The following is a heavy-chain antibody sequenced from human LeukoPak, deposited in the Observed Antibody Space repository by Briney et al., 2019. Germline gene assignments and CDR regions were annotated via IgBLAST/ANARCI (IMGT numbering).Heavy chain of an antibody. V-gene: IGHV4-61*08. D-gene: IGHD3-16*02. J-gene: IGHJ3*02. CDR1: GGSISSGDYY. Sequence: SETLSLTCTVSGGSISSGDYYWSWIRQPPGKGLEWIGYIYYSGSTNYNPSLKSRVTISVDTSKNQFSLKLSSVTAADTAVYYCARDQYDYVWGSYRAYTPDAFDIWGQGTMVTVSS. CDR3: ARDQYDYVWGSYRAYTPDAFDI. CDR2: IYYSGST.